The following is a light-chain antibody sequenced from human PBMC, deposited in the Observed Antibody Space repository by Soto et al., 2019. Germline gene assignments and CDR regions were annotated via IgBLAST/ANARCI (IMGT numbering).Light chain of an antibody. Sequence: QSALTQPASVSGSPGQSITISFTGTGSDVGAYNFVSWYQHHPGRAPKLIIYEVTIRPSGVSNRFSGSKSGNTASLTISGLQAEDEADYYCSSYTTSTPYVFGSGTKV. V-gene: IGLV2-14*01. CDR2: EVT. CDR1: GSDVGAYNF. J-gene: IGLJ1*01. CDR3: SSYTTSTPYV.